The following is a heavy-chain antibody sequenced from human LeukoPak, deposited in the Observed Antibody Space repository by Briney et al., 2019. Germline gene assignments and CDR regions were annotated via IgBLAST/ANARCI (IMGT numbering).Heavy chain of an antibody. Sequence: GGSLRLSCAASGFTFSSYSMNWVRQAPGKGLEWVSYISSSSSTIYYADSVKGRFTISRDNAKNSLYPQMNSLRAEDTAVYYCASLDIVVDDAFDIWGQGTMVTVSS. D-gene: IGHD2-2*03. CDR3: ASLDIVVDDAFDI. V-gene: IGHV3-48*04. J-gene: IGHJ3*02. CDR2: ISSSSSTI. CDR1: GFTFSSYS.